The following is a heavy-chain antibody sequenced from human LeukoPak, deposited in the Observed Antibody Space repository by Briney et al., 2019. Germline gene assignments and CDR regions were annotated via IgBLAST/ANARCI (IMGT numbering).Heavy chain of an antibody. CDR1: GYTFTSYG. CDR3: ADAYDSSGYLGY. V-gene: IGHV1-18*01. CDR2: ISAYNGNT. J-gene: IGHJ4*02. Sequence: ASVKVSCKASGYTFTSYGISWVRQAPGQGLEWMGWISAYNGNTNYAQKLQGRVTMTTDTSTSTAYMELSSLRSEDTAVYYCADAYDSSGYLGYWGQGTLVTVSS. D-gene: IGHD3-22*01.